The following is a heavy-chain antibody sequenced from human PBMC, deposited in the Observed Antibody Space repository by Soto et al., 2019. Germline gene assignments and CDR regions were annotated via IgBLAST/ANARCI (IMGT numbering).Heavy chain of an antibody. V-gene: IGHV3-21*01. Sequence: GGSLRLSCAASGFTFSSYSMNWVRQAPGKGLEWVSSISSSGSYIYYADSVKGRFTISRDNAKNSLYLQMNSLRAEDTAVYYCVRGDKGVFALWGQGTTVTVSS. CDR3: VRGDKGVFAL. J-gene: IGHJ6*02. CDR1: GFTFSSYS. CDR2: ISSSGSYI. D-gene: IGHD2-21*02.